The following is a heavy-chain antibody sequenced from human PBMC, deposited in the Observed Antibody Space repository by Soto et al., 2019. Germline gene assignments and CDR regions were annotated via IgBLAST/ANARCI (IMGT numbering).Heavy chain of an antibody. V-gene: IGHV3-9*01. J-gene: IGHJ4*02. CDR3: AKDRGGNSVVSDY. D-gene: IGHD2-21*02. CDR1: GFTFDDYA. CDR2: ISWNSGSI. Sequence: EVQMVESGGGLVQPGRSLRLSCAASGFTFDDYAMHWVRQAPGKGLEWVSGISWNSGSIGYADSVKGRFTISRDNAKNSLYLQMNSLRAEDTALYYCAKDRGGNSVVSDYWGQGSLVTVSA.